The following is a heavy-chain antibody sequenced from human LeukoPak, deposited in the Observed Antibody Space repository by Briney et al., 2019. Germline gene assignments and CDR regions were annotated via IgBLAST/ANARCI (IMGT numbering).Heavy chain of an antibody. Sequence: GGSLRLSCAASGFTFSTFAMIWVRQPPGKGLEWVSSIFPSGGEIHYADSVKGRFTISRDNSKNTLYLQMNSLRAEDTAVYYCAKDFLFGELLSPNSFDYWGQGTLVTVSS. D-gene: IGHD3-10*02. CDR3: AKDFLFGELLSPNSFDY. J-gene: IGHJ4*02. V-gene: IGHV3-23*01. CDR2: IFPSGGEI. CDR1: GFTFSTFA.